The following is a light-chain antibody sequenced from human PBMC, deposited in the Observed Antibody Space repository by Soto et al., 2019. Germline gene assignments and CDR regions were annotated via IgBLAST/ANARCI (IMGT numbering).Light chain of an antibody. CDR1: QTVLYSSDNKNH. V-gene: IGKV4-1*01. CDR3: QQYSSTPLT. Sequence: DIVMTQSPDSLAVSLGERATINCKSSQTVLYSSDNKNHLAWYQQKPGQPPKTLIYWASTRESGVPDRFSGSGSGTDFTLTISNLQAEDVAVYYCQQYSSTPLTFSGGTRVEIK. J-gene: IGKJ4*01. CDR2: WAS.